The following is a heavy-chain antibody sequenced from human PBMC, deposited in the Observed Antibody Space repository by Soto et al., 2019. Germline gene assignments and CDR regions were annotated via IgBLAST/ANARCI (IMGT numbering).Heavy chain of an antibody. CDR3: ARGSYEFVY. Sequence: QVQLQESGPGLVKPSQTLSLTCTVSGGSISSGGYYWSWIRQHPGKGLEWIVYIYYSGSTYYTPSLNSRVTLPVDTSNNQFSLKLSSVTAADTAVYYCARGSYEFVYWGQGTLVTVSS. D-gene: IGHD3-3*01. CDR1: GGSISSGGYY. CDR2: IYYSGST. J-gene: IGHJ4*02. V-gene: IGHV4-31*03.